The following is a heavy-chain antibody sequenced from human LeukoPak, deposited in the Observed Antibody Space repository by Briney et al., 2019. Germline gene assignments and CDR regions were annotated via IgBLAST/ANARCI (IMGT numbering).Heavy chain of an antibody. D-gene: IGHD3-3*01. Sequence: GASVKVSCKASGYTFTGYYMHWVRQAPGQGLEWMGWINPNSGGTNYAQKFQGRVTMTRDTSISTAYMELSRLRSDDTAVYYCARAYYDFWSGYWVDYWGQGTLVTVSS. CDR2: INPNSGGT. CDR3: ARAYYDFWSGYWVDY. CDR1: GYTFTGYY. V-gene: IGHV1-2*02. J-gene: IGHJ4*02.